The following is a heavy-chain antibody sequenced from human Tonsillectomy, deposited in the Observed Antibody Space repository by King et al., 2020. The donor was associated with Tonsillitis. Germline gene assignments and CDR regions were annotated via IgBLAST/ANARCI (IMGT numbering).Heavy chain of an antibody. CDR2: IYYSGNT. J-gene: IGHJ4*02. D-gene: IGHD3-10*01. CDR3: ARQVRFGDLLNTLF. Sequence: QVQLQESGPGLVKPSETLALTCTVSGGSISSSSYFWGWSRQPPGKGLEWLGNIYYSGNTYYNPSLKSRVTLSVDTSKNQFSLRVSSVTAADTAVYYCARQVRFGDLLNTLFWGQGTLVTVSS. V-gene: IGHV4-39*07. CDR1: GGSISSSSYF.